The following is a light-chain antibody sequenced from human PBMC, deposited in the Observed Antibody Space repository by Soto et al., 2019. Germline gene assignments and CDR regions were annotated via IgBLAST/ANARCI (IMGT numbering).Light chain of an antibody. CDR3: QQYNSYST. CDR2: XAS. J-gene: IGKJ1*01. CDR1: QNIYTW. V-gene: IGKV1-5*03. Sequence: QVTQSPSTLSACVGDRVNIXCRASQNIYTWLAWYQQKPXIAPXXXIHXASTLESGVPSSFSGSGSGTEFTITISSLQPEDLATYYCQQYNSYSTFGQGTKVDIK.